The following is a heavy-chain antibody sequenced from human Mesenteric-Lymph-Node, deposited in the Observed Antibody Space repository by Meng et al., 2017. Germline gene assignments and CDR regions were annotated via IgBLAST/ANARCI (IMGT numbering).Heavy chain of an antibody. CDR3: ARYYYGSGAFDV. V-gene: IGHV4-39*07. J-gene: IGHJ3*01. CDR2: IYYSGST. Sequence: SETLSLTCTVSGGSISSSSYYWGWIRQPPGKGLEWIGSIYYSGSTYYNPSLKSRVTISVDTSKNQFSLKLSSVTAADTAVYYCARYYYGSGAFDVWGQGTMVTVSS. CDR1: GGSISSSSYY. D-gene: IGHD3-10*01.